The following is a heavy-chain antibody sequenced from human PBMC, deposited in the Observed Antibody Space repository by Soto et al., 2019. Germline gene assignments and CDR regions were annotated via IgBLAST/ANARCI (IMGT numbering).Heavy chain of an antibody. D-gene: IGHD3-10*01. J-gene: IGHJ4*02. CDR3: AREQSYYYGSGSFKSLDY. CDR2: INSDGSST. CDR1: GFTFSSYW. Sequence: GGSLRLSCAASGFTFSSYWMHWVRQAPGKGLVWVSRINSDGSSTSYADSVKGRFTISRDNAKNTLYLQMNSLRAEDTAVYYCAREQSYYYGSGSFKSLDYWGQGTLVTVSS. V-gene: IGHV3-74*01.